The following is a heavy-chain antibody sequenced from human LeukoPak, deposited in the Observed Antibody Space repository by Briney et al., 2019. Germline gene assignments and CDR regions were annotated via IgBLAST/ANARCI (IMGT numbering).Heavy chain of an antibody. V-gene: IGHV3-33*01. J-gene: IGHJ4*02. CDR2: IWYDGSNK. CDR3: ARDRGSPVLSDY. Sequence: PGRSLTLSCAASGFTFSCYGMHCVRQAPGKGLEWVAVIWYDGSNKYYADSVKGRFTISRDNSKNTLYLQMNSLRAEDTAVYYCARDRGSPVLSDYWGQGTLVTVSS. D-gene: IGHD1-26*01. CDR1: GFTFSCYG.